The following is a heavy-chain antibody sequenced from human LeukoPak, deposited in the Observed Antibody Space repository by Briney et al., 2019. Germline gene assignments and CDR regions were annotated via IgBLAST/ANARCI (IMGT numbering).Heavy chain of an antibody. CDR3: TTAPAAFDI. J-gene: IGHJ3*02. Sequence: GGSLRLSCAASGFTFSSYWMHWVRQAPGKGLEWVGRIKSKTDGGTTDYAAPVKDRFTISRDDSKGTLFLQMNSLKIEDTAVYYCTTAPAAFDIWGQGTMVTVSS. V-gene: IGHV3-15*01. CDR2: IKSKTDGGTT. CDR1: GFTFSSYW.